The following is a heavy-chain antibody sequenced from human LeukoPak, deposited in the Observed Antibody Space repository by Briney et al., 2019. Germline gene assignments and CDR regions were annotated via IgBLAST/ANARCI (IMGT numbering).Heavy chain of an antibody. CDR3: ARAEYYYDSSGYYGDAFDI. V-gene: IGHV4-39*01. D-gene: IGHD3-22*01. CDR1: GGSISSSSYY. Sequence: SETLSLTCTVSGGSISSSSYYWGWIRQTPGKGLEWIGTIYYSGSTYYNPSLKSRVTISVDTSKNQFSLKLSSVTAADTAVYYCARAEYYYDSSGYYGDAFDIWGQGTMVTVSS. CDR2: IYYSGST. J-gene: IGHJ3*02.